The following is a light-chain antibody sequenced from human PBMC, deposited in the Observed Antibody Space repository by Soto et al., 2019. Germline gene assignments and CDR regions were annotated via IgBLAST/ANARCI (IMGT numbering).Light chain of an antibody. CDR3: QSYDSSLSGPAL. V-gene: IGLV1-40*01. Sequence: QSVLTQPPSVSGAPGQRVTISCTGSNSNIGAGYDVNWYQHLPGTAPKLLIYGDTIRPSGVPDRFSGSKSATSASLAIAGLQVEDEGDYYCQSYDSSLSGPALFGGGTKVTVL. CDR1: NSNIGAGYD. J-gene: IGLJ2*01. CDR2: GDT.